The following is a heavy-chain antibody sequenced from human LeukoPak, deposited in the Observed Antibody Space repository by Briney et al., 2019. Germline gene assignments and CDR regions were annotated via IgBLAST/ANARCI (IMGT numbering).Heavy chain of an antibody. CDR2: FYNSGST. CDR1: GGSISNYY. D-gene: IGHD5-12*01. V-gene: IGHV4-59*12. J-gene: IGHJ6*03. Sequence: SETLSLTCTVSGGSISNYYRSWIRQPPGKGLEWIGSFYNSGSTKYDPSLKSRITISADTSKNQSSLKLSSVTAADTAVYYCARRAAVATTYYYYYYMDVWGKGTTVTVSS. CDR3: ARRAAVATTYYYYYYMDV.